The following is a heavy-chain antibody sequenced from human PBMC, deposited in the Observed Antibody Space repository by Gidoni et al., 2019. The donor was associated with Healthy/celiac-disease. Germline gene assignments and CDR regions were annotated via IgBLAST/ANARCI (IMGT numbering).Heavy chain of an antibody. J-gene: IGHJ5*02. CDR1: GGSFSGYY. Sequence: QVQLQQWGAGLLKPSETLSLTCAVYGGSFSGYYWRWIRQPPGKGLEWIGEINHSGSTNYNPSLKSRVTISVDTSKNQFSLKLSSVTAADTAVYYCAREGPPYCSSTSCYDFDPWGQGTLVTVSS. CDR3: AREGPPYCSSTSCYDFDP. CDR2: INHSGST. V-gene: IGHV4-34*01. D-gene: IGHD2-2*01.